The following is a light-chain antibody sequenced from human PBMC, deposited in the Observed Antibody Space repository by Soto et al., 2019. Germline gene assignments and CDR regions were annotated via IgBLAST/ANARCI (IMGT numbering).Light chain of an antibody. V-gene: IGKV3-15*01. Sequence: EIVLTHSACTLSLSPDEIVTLPCGSKQSVSSSRLAWYQQKPGQAPRLLIYGASTRATGIPARFSGSGSGTEFTLTISSLQSEDFAVYYCQQYNNWPPATFGQGTKVDIK. CDR3: QQYNNWPPAT. CDR2: GAS. J-gene: IGKJ1*01. CDR1: QSVSSS.